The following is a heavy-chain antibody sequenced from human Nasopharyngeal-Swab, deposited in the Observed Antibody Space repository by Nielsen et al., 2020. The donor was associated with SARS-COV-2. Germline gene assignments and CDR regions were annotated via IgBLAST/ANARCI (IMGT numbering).Heavy chain of an antibody. J-gene: IGHJ4*02. CDR3: AKDSHYYDSSGYLLPDY. V-gene: IGHV3-9*01. D-gene: IGHD3-22*01. CDR2: ISWNSGSI. Sequence: SLKISCAASGFTFDDYAMHWVRQAPGKGPEWVSGISWNSGSIGYADSVKGRFTISRDNAKNSLYLQMNSLRAEDTALYYCAKDSHYYDSSGYLLPDYWGQGTLVTVSS. CDR1: GFTFDDYA.